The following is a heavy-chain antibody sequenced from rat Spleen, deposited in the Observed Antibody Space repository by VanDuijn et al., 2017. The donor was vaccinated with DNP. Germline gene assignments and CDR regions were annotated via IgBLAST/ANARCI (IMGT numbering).Heavy chain of an antibody. CDR1: GFTFSDYY. CDR3: TTDQGGTNVN. J-gene: IGHJ2*01. V-gene: IGHV5-20*01. Sequence: EVQLVESGGGLVQPGRSLKLSCAASGFTFSDYYMAWVRQAPTKGLEWVAYITYDGGDTYYRDSVRGRFTISRDNAKSTLYLQMDSLRSEDTATYYCTTDQGGTNVNWGQGVKVTVSS. CDR2: ITYDGGDT. D-gene: IGHD1-5*01.